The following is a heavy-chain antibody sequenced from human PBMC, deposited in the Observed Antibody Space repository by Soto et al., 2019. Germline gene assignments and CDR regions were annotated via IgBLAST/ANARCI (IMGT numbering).Heavy chain of an antibody. CDR1: GGTFSSYA. CDR3: AGGGGYCSSTSCPSPFDY. D-gene: IGHD2-2*01. V-gene: IGHV1-69*06. Sequence: QVQLVQSGAEVKKPGSSVKVSCKASGGTFSSYAISWVRQAPGQGLEWMGGIIPIFGTANYAQKFQGRVTITADKSTGPAYMGLSSLRSEDTAVYFCAGGGGYCSSTSCPSPFDYWGQGTLVTVSS. CDR2: IIPIFGTA. J-gene: IGHJ4*02.